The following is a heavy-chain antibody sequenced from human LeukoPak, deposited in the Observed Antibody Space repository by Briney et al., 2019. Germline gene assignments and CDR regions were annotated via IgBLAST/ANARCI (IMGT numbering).Heavy chain of an antibody. Sequence: SETLSLTCTVSGGSISSYYWSWIRQPPGKGLEWVGYIYYSGCTNYNPSLKSRVTISVDTSKNQFSLKLSSVTAADTAVYYCARAAVPAAHDYWGQGTLVTVSS. CDR1: GGSISSYY. J-gene: IGHJ4*02. CDR2: IYYSGCT. CDR3: ARAAVPAAHDY. D-gene: IGHD2-2*01. V-gene: IGHV4-59*01.